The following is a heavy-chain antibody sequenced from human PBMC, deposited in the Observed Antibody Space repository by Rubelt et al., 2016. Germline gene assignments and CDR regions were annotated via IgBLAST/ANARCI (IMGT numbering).Heavy chain of an antibody. V-gene: IGHV1-46*01. J-gene: IGHJ4*02. CDR2: I. Sequence: QVQLVQSGAEVKKPGASVKVSCKASGYTFTSYYMHWVRQAPGQGLEWMGIINAQSCQGRGTMTRETSTSTVYMELGSLRSEDTAVYYCARDITIFGVVTANYFDYWGQGTLVTVSS. CDR3: ARDITIFGVVTANYFDY. CDR1: GYTFTSYY. D-gene: IGHD3-3*01.